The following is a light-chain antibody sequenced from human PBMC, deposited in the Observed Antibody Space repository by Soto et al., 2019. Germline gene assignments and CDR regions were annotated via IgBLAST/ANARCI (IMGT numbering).Light chain of an antibody. J-gene: IGKJ1*01. CDR1: QTVLYSSNNKNY. CDR2: WAS. Sequence: DIVMTQSPDSLAVSLGERATINCKSSQTVLYSSNNKNYLAWYQQKPGQPPTLLIYWASTRESGVPDRFSGSGSGTDFTLTISSLQAEDVAVYYCQQHSGTPRTFGQGTKVDIK. CDR3: QQHSGTPRT. V-gene: IGKV4-1*01.